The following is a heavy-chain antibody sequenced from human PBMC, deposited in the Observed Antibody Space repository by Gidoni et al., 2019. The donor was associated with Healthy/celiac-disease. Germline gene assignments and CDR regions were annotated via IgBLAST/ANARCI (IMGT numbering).Heavy chain of an antibody. V-gene: IGHV3-30*18. Sequence: QVQLVESGGGVVQPGRSLRLSCAASGFTFSSYGMHWVRQAPGKGLEWVAVISYDGSNKYYADSVKGRFTISRDNSKNTLYLQMNSLRAEDTAVYYCAKDALRGSGRRWFDPWGQGTLVTVSS. J-gene: IGHJ5*02. CDR2: ISYDGSNK. CDR3: AKDALRGSGRRWFDP. D-gene: IGHD3-10*01. CDR1: GFTFSSYG.